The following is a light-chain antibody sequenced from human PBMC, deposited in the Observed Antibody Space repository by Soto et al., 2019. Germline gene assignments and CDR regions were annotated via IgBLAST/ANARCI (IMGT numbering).Light chain of an antibody. J-gene: IGKJ1*01. CDR1: QTISSW. V-gene: IGKV1-5*03. CDR2: KAS. Sequence: IRMTQSPSSLSASVGDEVTITCRASQTISSWLAWYQQKPGKAPKLLIYKASTLKSGVPSRFNGSGSGTEFTLTISSLQPDDFATYYCQHYNSYSEAFGQGTKVHI. CDR3: QHYNSYSEA.